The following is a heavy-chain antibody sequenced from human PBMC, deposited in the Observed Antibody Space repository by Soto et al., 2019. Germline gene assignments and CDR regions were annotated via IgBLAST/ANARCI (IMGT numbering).Heavy chain of an antibody. V-gene: IGHV1-69*08. D-gene: IGHD3-16*01. CDR1: GGTFSSYT. J-gene: IGHJ3*02. CDR3: AREGEPTFGGVYDAFDI. Sequence: QVPLVQSGAEVKKPGSSVKVSCKASGGTFSSYTISWVRQAPGQGLEWMGRIIPILGIANYAQKFQGRVTITADKSTSTAYMELSSLRSEDTAVYYCAREGEPTFGGVYDAFDIWGQGTMVTVSS. CDR2: IIPILGIA.